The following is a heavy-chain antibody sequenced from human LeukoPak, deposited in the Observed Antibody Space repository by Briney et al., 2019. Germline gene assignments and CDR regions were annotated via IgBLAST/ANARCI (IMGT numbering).Heavy chain of an antibody. CDR2: ISSSSSYI. CDR3: ARDQSSVAGTTYNWFDS. J-gene: IGHJ5*01. D-gene: IGHD6-19*01. CDR1: GFTLSGHS. V-gene: IGHV3-21*01. Sequence: GGSLRLSCVVSGFTLSGHSINWVRQAPGKGLEWVSSISSSSSYIYYADSVKGRFTISRANAKNSLYLQMNSLRAEDTAVYYCARDQSSVAGTTYNWFDSWGQGTLVTVSS.